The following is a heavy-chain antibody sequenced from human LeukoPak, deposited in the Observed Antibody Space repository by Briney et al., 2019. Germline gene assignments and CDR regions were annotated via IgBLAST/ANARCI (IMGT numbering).Heavy chain of an antibody. D-gene: IGHD3-22*01. V-gene: IGHV4-61*02. CDR1: GGSIRSGSYY. CDR3: ARDLYYYDSSGYYLWGFDI. CDR2: IYTSGST. Sequence: SETLSLTCTVSGGSIRSGSYYWSWIRQPAGKGLEWIGRIYTSGSTNYNPSLKSRVTISVDTSKNQLSLKLSSVTAADTAVYYCARDLYYYDSSGYYLWGFDIWGQGTMVTVSS. J-gene: IGHJ3*02.